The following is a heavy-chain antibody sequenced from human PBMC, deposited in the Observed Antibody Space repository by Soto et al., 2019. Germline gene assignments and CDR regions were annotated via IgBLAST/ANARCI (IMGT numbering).Heavy chain of an antibody. Sequence: QVQLVESGGGVVQPGRSLRLSCAASGFTFSSYGMHWVRQAPGKGLEWVAVISYDGSNKYYADSVKGRFTISRDNSKNTLYLQMNSLRAEDTAVYYCAKALSEYSSSWSYYYYGMDVWGQGTTVTVSS. CDR1: GFTFSSYG. J-gene: IGHJ6*02. D-gene: IGHD6-6*01. CDR2: ISYDGSNK. V-gene: IGHV3-30*18. CDR3: AKALSEYSSSWSYYYYGMDV.